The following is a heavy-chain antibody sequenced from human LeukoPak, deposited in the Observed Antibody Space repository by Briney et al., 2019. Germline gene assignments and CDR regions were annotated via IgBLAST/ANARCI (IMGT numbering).Heavy chain of an antibody. CDR1: GFTFSSYA. V-gene: IGHV3-23*01. D-gene: IGHD1-26*01. Sequence: GGSLRLSCAASGFTFSSYAMSWVRQAPGKGPEWVSGISGSGGGTYYADSVKGRFIISRDDSKNTLYLQMNSLRAEDTAVYYCAKYVGARLFDYWGQGTLVTVSS. J-gene: IGHJ4*02. CDR3: AKYVGARLFDY. CDR2: ISGSGGGT.